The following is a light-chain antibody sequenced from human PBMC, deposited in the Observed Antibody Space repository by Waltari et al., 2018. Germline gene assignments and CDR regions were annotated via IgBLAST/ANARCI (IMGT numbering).Light chain of an antibody. V-gene: IGKV1-39*01. Sequence: DIQMTQSPSSLSASVGDRVTITCRASQTISSYLNWYKQKPGKAPPLLIYTASSLQSGVPSRLSGSGSGTDFTLTISSLQPEDFATYYCQQSSSTPPWTFGQGTKVEIK. CDR1: QTISSY. CDR3: QQSSSTPPWT. J-gene: IGKJ1*01. CDR2: TAS.